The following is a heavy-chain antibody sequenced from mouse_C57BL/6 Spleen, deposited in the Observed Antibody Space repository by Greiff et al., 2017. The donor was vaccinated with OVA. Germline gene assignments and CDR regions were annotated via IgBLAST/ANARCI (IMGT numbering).Heavy chain of an antibody. Sequence: LMEPGASVKLSCKATGHTFTGYWIAWVKQTPGHGLEWIGEILPGSGSTNYNEKFKGKATFTADTSSNTAYMQLSSLTTEDSAVYYCAKGARTRYFDVWGTGTTVTVSS. CDR3: AKGARTRYFDV. D-gene: IGHD3-1*01. CDR2: ILPGSGST. CDR1: GHTFTGYW. J-gene: IGHJ1*03. V-gene: IGHV1-9*01.